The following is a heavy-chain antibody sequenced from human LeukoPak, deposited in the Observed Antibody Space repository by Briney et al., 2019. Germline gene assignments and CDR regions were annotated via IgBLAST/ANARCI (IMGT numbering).Heavy chain of an antibody. Sequence: GASVKVSCKASGYTFTGYYMHWVRQAPGQGLEWMGRINPNSGGTNYAQKFQGRVTMTRDTSISTAYMELSRLRSDDTAVYYCAGDSSGMYYFDYWGQGTLVTVSP. D-gene: IGHD3-22*01. CDR1: GYTFTGYY. CDR2: INPNSGGT. V-gene: IGHV1-2*06. J-gene: IGHJ4*02. CDR3: AGDSSGMYYFDY.